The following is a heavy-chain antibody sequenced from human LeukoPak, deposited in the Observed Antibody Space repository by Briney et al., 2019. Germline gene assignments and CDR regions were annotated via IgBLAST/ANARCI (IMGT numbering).Heavy chain of an antibody. J-gene: IGHJ4*02. Sequence: PSETLSLTCTVSGGSISSYYWSWIRQPPGKGLEWIGYIYYSGCTNYNPSLKSRVTISVDTSKNQFSLKLSSVTAADTAVYYCAGGGDSSGYYLVDYWGQGTLVTVSS. D-gene: IGHD3-22*01. CDR3: AGGGDSSGYYLVDY. CDR2: IYYSGCT. V-gene: IGHV4-59*01. CDR1: GGSISSYY.